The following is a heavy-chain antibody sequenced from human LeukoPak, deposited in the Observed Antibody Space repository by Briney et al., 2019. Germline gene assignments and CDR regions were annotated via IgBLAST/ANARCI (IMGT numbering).Heavy chain of an antibody. CDR3: ARGRRAARRSLDY. D-gene: IGHD6-6*01. Sequence: AGGSLRLSCAASGFTFSSYSMNWVRQAPGKGLEWVSSISSSSSYIYYADSVKGRFTISRDNAKNSLYLQMNSLRAEDTAVYYCARGRRAARRSLDYWGQGTLVIVSS. J-gene: IGHJ4*02. CDR1: GFTFSSYS. CDR2: ISSSSSYI. V-gene: IGHV3-21*01.